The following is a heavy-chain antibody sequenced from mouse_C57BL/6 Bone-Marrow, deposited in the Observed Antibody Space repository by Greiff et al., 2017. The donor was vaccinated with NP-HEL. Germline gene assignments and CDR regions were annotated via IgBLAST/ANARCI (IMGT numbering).Heavy chain of an antibody. CDR1: GYAFTNYL. Sequence: VMLVESGAELVRPGTSVKVSCKASGYAFTNYLIEWVKQRPGQGLEWIGVINPGSGGTNYNEKFKGKATLTADKSSSTAYMQLSSLTSEDSAVYFCARSYDGYYTWFAYWGQGTLVTVSA. D-gene: IGHD2-3*01. J-gene: IGHJ3*01. V-gene: IGHV1-54*01. CDR3: ARSYDGYYTWFAY. CDR2: INPGSGGT.